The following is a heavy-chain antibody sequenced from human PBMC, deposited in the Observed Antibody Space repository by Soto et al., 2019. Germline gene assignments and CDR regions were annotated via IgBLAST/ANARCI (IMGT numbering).Heavy chain of an antibody. Sequence: QVQLVQSGAEVKKPGASVKVSCKASGYTFTSYGISWVRQAPGQGLEWMGWISAYNGNTNYAQKLQGRVTMTTDTPTNTAYMELRSLSSDDPAVYYWARDRRGNERGGYWGQGTLVTVSS. CDR1: GYTFTSYG. V-gene: IGHV1-18*04. CDR3: ARDRRGNERGGY. J-gene: IGHJ4*02. D-gene: IGHD3-16*01. CDR2: ISAYNGNT.